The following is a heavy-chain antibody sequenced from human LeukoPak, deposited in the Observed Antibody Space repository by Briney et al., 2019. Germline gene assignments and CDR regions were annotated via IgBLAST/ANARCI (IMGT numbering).Heavy chain of an antibody. CDR2: ISSSSSYT. D-gene: IGHD6-19*01. J-gene: IGHJ4*02. Sequence: GGSLRLSCAASGFTFSDYYMSWIRQAPGKGLEWVSYISSSSSYTNYADSVKGRFTISRGNAKNSLYLQMNSLRAEDTAVYYCARGGYSSGWYVVYWGQGTLVTVSS. CDR3: ARGGYSSGWYVVY. CDR1: GFTFSDYY. V-gene: IGHV3-11*06.